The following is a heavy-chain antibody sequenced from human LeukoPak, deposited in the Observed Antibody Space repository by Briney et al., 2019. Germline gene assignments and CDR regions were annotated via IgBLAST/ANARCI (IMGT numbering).Heavy chain of an antibody. CDR1: GFTFSSYE. CDR2: IYRGGST. D-gene: IGHD4-17*01. Sequence: GGSLRLSCAASGFTFSSYEINWVRQAPGKGLEWTSVIYRGGSTYYADSVKGRFTISRDNSKNTLYLQMNTLRAEDTAVYYCARLVTGTTVINSGWFDPWGQGTLVTVSS. J-gene: IGHJ5*02. CDR3: ARLVTGTTVINSGWFDP. V-gene: IGHV3-66*04.